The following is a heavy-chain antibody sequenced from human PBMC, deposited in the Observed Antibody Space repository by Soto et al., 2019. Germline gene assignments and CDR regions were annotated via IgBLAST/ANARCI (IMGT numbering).Heavy chain of an antibody. D-gene: IGHD2-15*01. Sequence: QVQLQESGPGLVKPSQTLSLTCTVSGGSISSGGYYWSWIRQHPGKGLEWIGYIYYSGSTYYNPSHNSRVTKSVDTSKNVSSLRLSSVTAADTAVYYCARDGALGYCSGGSCYPGGFDIWGQGTMVTVSS. CDR1: GGSISSGGYY. V-gene: IGHV4-31*03. J-gene: IGHJ3*02. CDR2: IYYSGST. CDR3: ARDGALGYCSGGSCYPGGFDI.